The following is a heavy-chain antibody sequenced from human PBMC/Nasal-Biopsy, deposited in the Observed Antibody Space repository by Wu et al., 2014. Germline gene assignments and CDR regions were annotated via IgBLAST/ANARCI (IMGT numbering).Heavy chain of an antibody. CDR1: GFTFISYD. J-gene: IGHJ4*02. CDR2: ISHDATND. CDR3: AKDGRPIEAYYFDF. Sequence: LRLSCAASGFTFISYDMHWVRQAPGKGLEWVAVISHDATNDYYADSVKGRFTVSRDNAKNSLYLQINSLRAEDTAVYYCAKDGRPIEAYYFDFWGQGTLVTVS. V-gene: IGHV3-30*18.